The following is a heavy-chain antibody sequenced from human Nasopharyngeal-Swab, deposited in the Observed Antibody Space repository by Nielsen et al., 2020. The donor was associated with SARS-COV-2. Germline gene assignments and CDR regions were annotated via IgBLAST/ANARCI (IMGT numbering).Heavy chain of an antibody. CDR3: ARESGSSWPEQQYYYYYGMDV. J-gene: IGHJ6*02. Sequence: ASVISCKASGYTFTSYGISWVRQAPGQGLEWMGWISAYNGNTNYAQKLQGRVTMTTDTSTSTAYMELRSLRSDDTAVYYCARESGSSWPEQQYYYYYGMDVWGQGTTVTVSS. CDR1: GYTFTSYG. CDR2: ISAYNGNT. D-gene: IGHD6-13*01. V-gene: IGHV1-18*01.